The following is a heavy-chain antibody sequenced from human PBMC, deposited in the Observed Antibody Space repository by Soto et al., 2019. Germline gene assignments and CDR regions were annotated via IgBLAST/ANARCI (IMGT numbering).Heavy chain of an antibody. CDR2: IYNRDRV. J-gene: IGHJ6*03. D-gene: IGHD3-10*01. CDR3: ARARVDILREVVKYNMDV. CDR1: GHSISDYY. V-gene: IGHV4-34*11. Sequence: PSETLSLTCDVSGHSISDYYWSWIRQSPGKGLEWLGYIYNRDRVSTNPSLQSRATISMDTSKNQLSLNLRSVTAADTAVYYCARARVDILREVVKYNMDVWGPGATVTVSS.